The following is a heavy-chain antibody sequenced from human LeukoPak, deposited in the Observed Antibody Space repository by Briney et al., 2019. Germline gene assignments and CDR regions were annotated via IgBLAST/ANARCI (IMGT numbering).Heavy chain of an antibody. CDR1: GYTLTELS. CDR3: ATSSGWYQRYYGMDV. D-gene: IGHD6-19*01. J-gene: IGHJ6*02. Sequence: ASVKVSCKVSGYTLTELSMHWVRQAPGKGLEWMGGFDPEDGETIYAQKFQGRVTMTEDTSTDTAYMELSSLRSEDMAVYYCATSSGWYQRYYGMDVWGQGTTVTVSS. V-gene: IGHV1-24*01. CDR2: FDPEDGET.